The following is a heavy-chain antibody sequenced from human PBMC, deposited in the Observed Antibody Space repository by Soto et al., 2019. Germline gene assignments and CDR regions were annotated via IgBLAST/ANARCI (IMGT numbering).Heavy chain of an antibody. CDR1: GFTFSNHA. V-gene: IGHV3-23*01. J-gene: IGHJ4*02. Sequence: VSLRLPCGASGFTFSNHARTWVRQTPRNGVERLSSISGSRLRPYYQDSVKRPFTTSRDNSKHPLYMQMHSLRAEDAAVYYSAKSAGSNAYYPNDYWGKRTLVTVSS. CDR2: ISGSRLRP. CDR3: AKSAGSNAYYPNDY. D-gene: IGHD3-16*01.